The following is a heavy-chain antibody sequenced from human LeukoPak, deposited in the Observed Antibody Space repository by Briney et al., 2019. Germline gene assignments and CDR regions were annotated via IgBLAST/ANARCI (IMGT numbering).Heavy chain of an antibody. CDR2: IYYSGST. V-gene: IGHV4-31*03. D-gene: IGHD4/OR15-4a*01. Sequence: SQTLSLTCTVSGGSISSGGYYWSWLRQHPGKGLEWIGYIYYSGSTYYNPSLKSRVTISVDTSKNQFSLKLSSVTAADTAVYYCARSYGGNLQAFDIWGQGTMVTVSS. CDR1: GGSISSGGYY. J-gene: IGHJ3*02. CDR3: ARSYGGNLQAFDI.